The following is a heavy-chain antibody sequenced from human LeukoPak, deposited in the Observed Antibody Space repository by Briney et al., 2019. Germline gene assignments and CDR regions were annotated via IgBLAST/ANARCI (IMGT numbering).Heavy chain of an antibody. V-gene: IGHV3-23*01. CDR3: AREGDYVGYFDY. Sequence: GGSLRLSCAASGFTFSSYAMSWVRQAPGKGLEWVSAIVGTDDNTYYADSVKGRFTISRDTSKNTLYLQMNSLRAEDTAVYYCAREGDYVGYFDYWGQGTLVTVSS. J-gene: IGHJ4*02. D-gene: IGHD4-17*01. CDR2: IVGTDDNT. CDR1: GFTFSSYA.